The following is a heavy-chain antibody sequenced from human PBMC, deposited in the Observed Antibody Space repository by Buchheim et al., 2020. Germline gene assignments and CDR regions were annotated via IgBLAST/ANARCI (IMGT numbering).Heavy chain of an antibody. CDR3: AVLTRTVADNYYYYYMDV. CDR2: MNPNSGNT. D-gene: IGHD4-23*01. Sequence: QVQLVQSGAEVKKPGASVKVSCKASGYTFTSYDINWVRQATGQGLEWMGWMNPNSGNTGYAQKFQGRVTMTRNTSISTAYMELRSLRSEDTAVYYCAVLTRTVADNYYYYYMDVWGKGTT. J-gene: IGHJ6*03. CDR1: GYTFTSYD. V-gene: IGHV1-8*01.